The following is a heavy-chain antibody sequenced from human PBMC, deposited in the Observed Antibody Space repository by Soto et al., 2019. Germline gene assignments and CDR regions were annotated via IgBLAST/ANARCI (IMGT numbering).Heavy chain of an antibody. CDR3: VRVVAIPGYPDN. V-gene: IGHV1-69*12. J-gene: IGHJ4*02. CDR2: IVPIVDTS. D-gene: IGHD5-12*01. CDR1: GGPFSSYV. Sequence: QVQLVQSGAEVRQPASSVKVSCKTSGGPFSSYVIIWWRQAPDQGLEWMGGIVPIVDTSTYAQKFQGRVTITADESTSTVYMELSSLRSDDTAVYYCVRVVAIPGYPDNWGQGTLVTVSS.